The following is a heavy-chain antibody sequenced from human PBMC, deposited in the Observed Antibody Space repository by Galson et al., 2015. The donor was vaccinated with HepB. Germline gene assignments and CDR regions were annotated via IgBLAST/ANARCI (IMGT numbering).Heavy chain of an antibody. CDR1: GFTFSSYT. J-gene: IGHJ5*02. Sequence: SLRLSCAASGFTFSSYTMSWVRQAPGKGLEWVSTFSGSSGSTHYADFVKGRFTISRDNSKNTLYLQMNSLRAEDTAVYYCAKKGIIVAGNWFDPWGQGTLVTVSS. CDR2: FSGSSGST. CDR3: AKKGIIVAGNWFDP. V-gene: IGHV3-23*01. D-gene: IGHD6-13*01.